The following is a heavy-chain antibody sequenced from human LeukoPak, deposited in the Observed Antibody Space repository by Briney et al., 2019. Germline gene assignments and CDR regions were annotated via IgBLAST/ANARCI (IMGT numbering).Heavy chain of an antibody. J-gene: IGHJ5*02. V-gene: IGHV3-11*01. CDR1: GLAFSDYW. Sequence: PGSSLRLSCAASGLAFSDYWMSWVRQAPGKGLEWLSYINIGGTNTHYADSVKGRFTISRDNAKKSLYLEMNNLRAEDTAVYYCATDGAGFDTWGQGVLVTVSS. CDR3: ATDGAGFDT. CDR2: INIGGTNT.